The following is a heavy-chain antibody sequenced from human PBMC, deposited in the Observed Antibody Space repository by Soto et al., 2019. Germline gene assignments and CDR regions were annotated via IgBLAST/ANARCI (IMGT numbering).Heavy chain of an antibody. CDR1: GFTFSSYS. CDR2: IRSSRSYI. V-gene: IGHV3-21*01. J-gene: IGHJ3*02. D-gene: IGHD7-27*01. CDR3: ARVPDWGSGAFDI. Sequence: GGSLRLSCAASGFTFSSYSMNWVRQAPGKGLEWVASIRSSRSYIYYADSVKGRFTISRDNAKNSLYLQMNSLRAEDTAVYYCARVPDWGSGAFDIWGQGTMVTVSS.